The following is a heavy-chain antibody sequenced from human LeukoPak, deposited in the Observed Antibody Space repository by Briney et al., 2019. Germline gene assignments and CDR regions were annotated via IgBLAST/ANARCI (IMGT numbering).Heavy chain of an antibody. Sequence: PSETLSLTCTVSGGSISGYFWSWIRQPAGKGLEWIGRIYTSGTTTYNPSLESRVSMSVDTSKNQFSLKMSSVTAADTAVYYCARVRRDINYFDYWGQGTLVTVSS. CDR1: GGSISGYF. CDR2: IYTSGTT. CDR3: ARVRRDINYFDY. V-gene: IGHV4-4*07. D-gene: IGHD3-9*01. J-gene: IGHJ4*02.